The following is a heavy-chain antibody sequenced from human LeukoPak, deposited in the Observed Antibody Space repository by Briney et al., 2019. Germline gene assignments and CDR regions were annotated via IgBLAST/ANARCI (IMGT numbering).Heavy chain of an antibody. CDR1: GGSISSHY. CDR3: AVTPGYSYGSPDY. CDR2: IYYSGST. D-gene: IGHD5-18*01. Sequence: KPSETLSLTCTVSGGSISSHYWSWIRQPPGKGLEWIGYIYYSGSTNYNPSLKSRVTISVDTSKNQFSLKLSSVTAADTAVYYCAVTPGYSYGSPDYWGQGTLVTVSS. V-gene: IGHV4-59*11. J-gene: IGHJ4*02.